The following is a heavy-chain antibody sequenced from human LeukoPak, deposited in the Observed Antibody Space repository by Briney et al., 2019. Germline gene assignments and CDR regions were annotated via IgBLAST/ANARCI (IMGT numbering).Heavy chain of an antibody. CDR1: GFTFSSYA. J-gene: IGHJ4*02. CDR2: ISYDGSNK. D-gene: IGHD3-22*01. V-gene: IGHV3-30-3*01. Sequence: PGGSLRLSCAASGFTFSSYAMHWVRQAPGKGLEWVAVISYDGSNKYYADSVKGRFTISRDNSKNTLYLQMNSLRAEDTAVYYCAKEGDDYYDSSGYYYDYWGQGTLVTVSS. CDR3: AKEGDDYYDSSGYYYDY.